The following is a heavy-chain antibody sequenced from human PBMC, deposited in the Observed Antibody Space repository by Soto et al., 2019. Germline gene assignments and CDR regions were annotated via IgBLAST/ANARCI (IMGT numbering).Heavy chain of an antibody. CDR2: ISHDGAFK. V-gene: IGHV3-30*18. D-gene: IGHD6-13*01. CDR3: AKDYGPKAPYPYSNTHTDF. Sequence: QRHLVESGGGVVQPRRSLRLSCAASGFSFSSYGMHWIRQAPGKGLEWVAVISHDGAFKDYADSVKGRFTISRDNSENTLFLEMNSLGPSDTAVYYCAKDYGPKAPYPYSNTHTDFWGQGTRVTVSS. J-gene: IGHJ4*02. CDR1: GFSFSSYG.